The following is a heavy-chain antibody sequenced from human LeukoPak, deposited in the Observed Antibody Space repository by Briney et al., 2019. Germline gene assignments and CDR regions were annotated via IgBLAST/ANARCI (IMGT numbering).Heavy chain of an antibody. D-gene: IGHD6-19*01. J-gene: IGHJ2*01. CDR3: ARDPSNTSGRNQYFDL. CDR1: GYTFNHHG. Sequence: EASVKVSCKASGYTFNHHGISWVRQAPGQGPEWMGWISAFNGDTIYAQKFQGRITLTKDTFTTTAYMDLRSLTSDDTALYFCARDPSNTSGRNQYFDLWGPGTLVTVSS. V-gene: IGHV1-18*01. CDR2: ISAFNGDT.